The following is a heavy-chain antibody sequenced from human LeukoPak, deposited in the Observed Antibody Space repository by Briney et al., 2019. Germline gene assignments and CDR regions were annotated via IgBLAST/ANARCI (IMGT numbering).Heavy chain of an antibody. CDR1: GFTFSDYY. D-gene: IGHD5-18*01. CDR3: ARESDKAMVSY. Sequence: GGSLRLSCAASGFTFSDYYMSWIRQAPGKGLEWVSYISSSGSTIYYADSVKGRFTISRDNAKNSLYLKMNSLRAEDSAVYYCARESDKAMVSYWGQGTMLTVP. CDR2: ISSSGSTI. V-gene: IGHV3-11*01. J-gene: IGHJ4*02.